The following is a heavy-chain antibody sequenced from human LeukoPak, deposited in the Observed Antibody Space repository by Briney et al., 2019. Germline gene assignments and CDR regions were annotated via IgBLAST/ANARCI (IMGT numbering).Heavy chain of an antibody. CDR3: ARDGDGLDESGS. CDR1: GGTFSSYA. V-gene: IGHV1-69*05. D-gene: IGHD3/OR15-3a*01. J-gene: IGHJ5*02. Sequence: SVKVSCKASGGTFSSYAISWVRQAPGQGLEWMGGIIPIFGTANYAQKFQGRVTITTDESTSTAYMELSSLRSEDTAVYYCARDGDGLDESGSWGQGTLVTVSS. CDR2: IIPIFGTA.